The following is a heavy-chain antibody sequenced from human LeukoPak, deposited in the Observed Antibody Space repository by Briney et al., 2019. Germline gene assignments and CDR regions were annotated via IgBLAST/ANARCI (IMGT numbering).Heavy chain of an antibody. CDR2: IYTSGST. D-gene: IGHD6-13*01. CDR1: GGSISSYY. J-gene: IGHJ5*02. V-gene: IGHV4-4*07. Sequence: SETLSLTCTVSGGSISSYYWSWIRQPAGKGLEWIGRIYTSGSTNYNPSLKSRVTMSVDTSKDQFSLKLSSVTAADTAVYYCARDSPIAAAGTSNWFDPWGQGTLVTVSS. CDR3: ARDSPIAAAGTSNWFDP.